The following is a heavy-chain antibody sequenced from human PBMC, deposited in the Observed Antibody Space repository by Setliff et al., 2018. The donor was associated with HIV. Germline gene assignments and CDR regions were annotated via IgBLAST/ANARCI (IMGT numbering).Heavy chain of an antibody. CDR3: ATDPGYSSTWYSESFQH. V-gene: IGHV1-3*01. CDR1: GYTFTNYA. Sequence: ASVKVSCKASGYTFTNYAMHWVRQAPGQRLEWMGWIDAGNRNTEYSQKFQGRLTMTEDTSTDTAYMELSSLRSDDTAMYYCATDPGYSSTWYSESFQHWGQGTVVTVSS. CDR2: IDAGNRNT. D-gene: IGHD6-13*01. J-gene: IGHJ1*01.